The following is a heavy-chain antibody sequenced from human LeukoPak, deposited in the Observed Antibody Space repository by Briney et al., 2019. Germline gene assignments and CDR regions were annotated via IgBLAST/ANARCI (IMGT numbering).Heavy chain of an antibody. J-gene: IGHJ6*03. V-gene: IGHV1-2*02. Sequence: ASVKVSCKASGYTFTGYYMHWVRQAPGQGLEWMGWINPNSGGTNYAQKFQGRVTMTRDTSISTAYMELSRLRSDDTAVYYCARDSYCSSTSCYDEHYYYYYYMDVWGKGTTVTVSS. D-gene: IGHD2-2*01. CDR3: ARDSYCSSTSCYDEHYYYYYYMDV. CDR1: GYTFTGYY. CDR2: INPNSGGT.